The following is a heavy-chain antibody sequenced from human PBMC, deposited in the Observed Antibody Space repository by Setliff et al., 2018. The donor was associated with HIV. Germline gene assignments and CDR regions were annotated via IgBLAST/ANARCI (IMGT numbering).Heavy chain of an antibody. CDR2: ISYDGSNK. V-gene: IGHV3-30-3*01. Sequence: HPGGSLRLSCAASGFTFSSYAMHWVRQAPGKGLEWVAVISYDGSNKYYADSVKGRFTISRDNSKNTLYLQMNSLRAEDTAAYYCARDLPTFSGWLYWGQGTLVTVSS. CDR3: ARDLPTFSGWLY. J-gene: IGHJ4*02. D-gene: IGHD6-19*01. CDR1: GFTFSSYA.